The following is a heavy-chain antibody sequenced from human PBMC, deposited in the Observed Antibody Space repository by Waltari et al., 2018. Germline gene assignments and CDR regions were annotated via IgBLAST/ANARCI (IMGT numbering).Heavy chain of an antibody. J-gene: IGHJ4*02. D-gene: IGHD2-2*02. Sequence: QVQLVQSGAEVKKPGSSVKVSCKASGGTFSSYAISWVRQAPGQGLEWMGRIIPIFGTANYEKKFQGRVTITADKSTSTAYMELSSLRSEDTAVYYCASWGGKYCSSTSCYTRYYFDYWGQGTLVTVSS. CDR3: ASWGGKYCSSTSCYTRYYFDY. CDR1: GGTFSSYA. V-gene: IGHV1-69*13. CDR2: IIPIFGTA.